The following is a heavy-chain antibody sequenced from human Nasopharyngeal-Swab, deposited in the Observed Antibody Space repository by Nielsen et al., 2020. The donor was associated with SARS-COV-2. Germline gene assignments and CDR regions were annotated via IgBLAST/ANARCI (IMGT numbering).Heavy chain of an antibody. V-gene: IGHV3-30*18. Sequence: GGSLRLSRAASGFTFSSYGMHWVRQAPGKGLEWVAVISYDGSNKYYADSVKGRFTISRDNSKNTLYLQMNSLRAEDTAVYYCAKLPGSSTQLADYWGQGTLVTVSS. J-gene: IGHJ4*02. CDR2: ISYDGSNK. CDR3: AKLPGSSTQLADY. CDR1: GFTFSSYG. D-gene: IGHD6-13*01.